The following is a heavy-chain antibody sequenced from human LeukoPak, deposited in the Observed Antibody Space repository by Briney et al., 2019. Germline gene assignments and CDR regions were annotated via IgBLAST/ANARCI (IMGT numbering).Heavy chain of an antibody. J-gene: IGHJ6*02. CDR2: INHSGST. Sequence: SETLSLTCAVYGGSFSGYYWSWIRQPPGKGPEWIGEINHSGSTNYNPSLKSRVTISVDTSKNQFSLKLSSVTAADTAVYYCARVGPALVLRFLEWLPPNYYYYGMDVWGQGTTVTVSS. V-gene: IGHV4-34*01. CDR1: GGSFSGYY. D-gene: IGHD3-3*01. CDR3: ARVGPALVLRFLEWLPPNYYYYGMDV.